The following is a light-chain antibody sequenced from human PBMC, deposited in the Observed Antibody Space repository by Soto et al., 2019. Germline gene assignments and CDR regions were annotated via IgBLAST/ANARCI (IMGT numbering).Light chain of an antibody. CDR3: QQYDNVPLT. CDR2: EAS. J-gene: IGKJ4*01. Sequence: DIQMTQSPSSLSASVGDRVTITCQASQDITNDLNWYQQKPGEAPKVLIYEASNLETGVPSRFSGSGSGTDFTFTISSLQPEDIATYFCQQYDNVPLTFGGGTKVELK. CDR1: QDITND. V-gene: IGKV1-33*01.